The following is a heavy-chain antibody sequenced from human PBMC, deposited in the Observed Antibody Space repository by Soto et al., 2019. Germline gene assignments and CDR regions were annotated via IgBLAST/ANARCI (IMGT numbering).Heavy chain of an antibody. CDR1: GYTFTGYY. CDR2: INPNSGGT. Sequence: GASVKVSCKASGYTFTGYYMHWVRQAPGQGLEWLGWINPNSGGTNYAQKFQGWVTMTRDTSISTAYMELSRLRSDDTAVYYCARAPMARMVRGLSYYYGMDVWGQATTVTVSS. D-gene: IGHD3-10*01. V-gene: IGHV1-2*04. CDR3: ARAPMARMVRGLSYYYGMDV. J-gene: IGHJ6*02.